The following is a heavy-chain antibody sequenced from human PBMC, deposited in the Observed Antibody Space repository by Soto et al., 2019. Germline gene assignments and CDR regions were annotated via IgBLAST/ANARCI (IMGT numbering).Heavy chain of an antibody. CDR2: IIPIFGTA. V-gene: IGHV1-69*06. CDR3: AQSLDTAMVITLDY. CDR1: GGTFSSYA. J-gene: IGHJ4*02. D-gene: IGHD5-18*01. Sequence: SVKVSCKASGGTFSSYAISWVRQAPGRGLEWMGGIIPIFGTANYAQKFQGRVTITADKSTSTAYMELSSLRSEDTAVYYCAQSLDTAMVITLDYWGQGTLVTVPQ.